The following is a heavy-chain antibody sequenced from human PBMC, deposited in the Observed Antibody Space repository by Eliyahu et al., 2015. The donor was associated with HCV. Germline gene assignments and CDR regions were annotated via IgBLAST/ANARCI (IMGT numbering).Heavy chain of an antibody. D-gene: IGHD6-19*01. J-gene: IGHJ3*02. CDR1: GXXFNNYX. CDR2: LYSDKSDT. V-gene: IGHV5-51*01. Sequence: EVQLVQSGPEVKKAGXSLRIXCQASGXXFNNYXIAWXRQRPGEGLEWMGMLYSDKSDTRYSPSFEGHISISADKSTNTAYLHWNSLEASDTATYYCARTGQWLVRQYNIWGQGTVVNVSS. CDR3: ARTGQWLVRQYNI.